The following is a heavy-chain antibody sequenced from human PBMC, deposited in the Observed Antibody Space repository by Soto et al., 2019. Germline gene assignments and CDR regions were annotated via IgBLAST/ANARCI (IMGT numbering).Heavy chain of an antibody. CDR2: IYYSGST. D-gene: IGHD3-10*01. J-gene: IGHJ4*02. CDR3: ARYNHMVRGVIQGDY. CDR1: GGSISSSSYY. V-gene: IGHV4-39*01. Sequence: PSETLSLTCTVSGGSISSSSYYGGWIRQPPGKGLEGIGRIYYSGSTYYNPSLKSRVTISVDTSKNQFSLKLSSVTAADTAVYYCARYNHMVRGVIQGDYWGQGTLVTVSS.